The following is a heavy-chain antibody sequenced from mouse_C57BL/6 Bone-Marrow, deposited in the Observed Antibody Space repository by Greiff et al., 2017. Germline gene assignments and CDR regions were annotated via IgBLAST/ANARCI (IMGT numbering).Heavy chain of an antibody. CDR1: GFSLTSYG. Sequence: QVQLKQSGPGLVQPSQCLSLTCTVSGFSLTSYGVHWVRQSPGKGLEWLGVIWRGGSTDYNAAFMSRLSITKDNSKSQVFYKMNSLQADDTAIYYCAKNYYGSRNAMDYWGQGTSVTVSS. J-gene: IGHJ4*01. CDR3: AKNYYGSRNAMDY. D-gene: IGHD1-1*01. V-gene: IGHV2-5*01. CDR2: IWRGGST.